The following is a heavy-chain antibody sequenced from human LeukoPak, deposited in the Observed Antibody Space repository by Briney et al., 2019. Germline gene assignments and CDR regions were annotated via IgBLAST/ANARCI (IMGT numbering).Heavy chain of an antibody. CDR1: GFTFSSYG. Sequence: GRSLRLSCAASGFTFSSYGMHWVRQAPGKGLEWVAVIWYDGSNKYYADSVKGRFTISRDNSKNTLYLQMNSLRAEDMAVYYCARAGSSAWTNFDYWGQGTLVTVSS. CDR2: IWYDGSNK. CDR3: ARAGSSAWTNFDY. J-gene: IGHJ4*02. D-gene: IGHD6-19*01. V-gene: IGHV3-33*01.